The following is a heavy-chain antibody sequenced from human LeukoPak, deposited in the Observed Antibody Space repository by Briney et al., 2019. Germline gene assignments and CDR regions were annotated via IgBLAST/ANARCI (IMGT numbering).Heavy chain of an antibody. CDR1: GWSLSRGYF. J-gene: IGHJ4*02. Sequence: SETLSLTCTVSGWSLSRGYFWGWIRHSPGKGLEWIGSMYHSGTTYYNPSLKSRVTISVDTSKNQFSLRLSSVTAADTAVYYCARDADLDYWGQGTLVTVSS. CDR2: MYHSGTT. CDR3: ARDADLDY. V-gene: IGHV4-38-2*02.